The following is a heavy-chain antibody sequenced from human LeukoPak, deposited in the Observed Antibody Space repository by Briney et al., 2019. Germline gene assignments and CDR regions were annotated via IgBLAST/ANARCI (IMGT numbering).Heavy chain of an antibody. V-gene: IGHV1-2*02. CDR2: INPNSGGT. J-gene: IGHJ4*02. D-gene: IGHD3-22*01. CDR3: ARGSTTYYYDSSGYYHFDY. Sequence: ASVKVSCKASGGDFSSYAISWVRRAPGQGLEWMGWINPNSGGTNYAQKFQGRVTMTRDTSISTAYMELSRLRSDDTAVYYCARGSTTYYYDSSGYYHFDYWGQGTLVTVSS. CDR1: GGDFSSYA.